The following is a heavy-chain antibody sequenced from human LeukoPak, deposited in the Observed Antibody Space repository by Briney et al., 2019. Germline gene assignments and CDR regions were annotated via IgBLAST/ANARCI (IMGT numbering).Heavy chain of an antibody. V-gene: IGHV3-43D*03. CDR3: AKAGKQQRYYYYYYMDV. D-gene: IGHD6-13*01. Sequence: PGGSLRLSCAASGFTFDDYGMSWVRQAPGKGLEWVSLISWDGGSTYYADSVKGRFTISRDNSKNSLYLQMNSLRAEDTALYYCAKAGKQQRYYYYYYMDVWGKGTTVTVSS. J-gene: IGHJ6*03. CDR1: GFTFDDYG. CDR2: ISWDGGST.